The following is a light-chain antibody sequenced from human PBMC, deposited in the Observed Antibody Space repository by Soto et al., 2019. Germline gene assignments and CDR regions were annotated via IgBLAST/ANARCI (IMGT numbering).Light chain of an antibody. CDR3: CSYAGSSFWGV. Sequence: QSARTQPASVSGSPGQSITISCTGTSSDVGSYNLVSWYQQHPGKAPKLMIYEGSKRPSGVSNRFSGSKSGNTASLTISGLQAEDEADYYCCSYAGSSFWGVFGGGTKVTVL. CDR2: EGS. J-gene: IGLJ2*01. CDR1: SSDVGSYNL. V-gene: IGLV2-23*01.